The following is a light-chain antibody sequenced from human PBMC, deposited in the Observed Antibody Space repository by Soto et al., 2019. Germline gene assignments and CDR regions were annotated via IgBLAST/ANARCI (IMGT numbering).Light chain of an antibody. Sequence: DIVMTQSPDSLAVSLGEGATINCKSSQSVLSSSNNKNCITWYQQKPGQPPKLLIYWASTRESGVPDRFSGSGFGTDFTLTISSLQAEDVAVYYCQHYYTNPSTFGQGTKVEIK. CDR3: QHYYTNPST. J-gene: IGKJ1*01. V-gene: IGKV4-1*01. CDR1: QSVLSSSNNKNC. CDR2: WAS.